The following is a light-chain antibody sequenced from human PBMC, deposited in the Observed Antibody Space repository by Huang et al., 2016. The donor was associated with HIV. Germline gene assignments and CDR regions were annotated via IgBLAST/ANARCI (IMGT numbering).Light chain of an antibody. CDR2: GAS. CDR1: QSVSNN. V-gene: IGKV3-15*01. CDR3: QQYSDWPLWT. J-gene: IGKJ1*01. Sequence: EIVMTQSPATLSVSPGERATLSCRASQSVSNNLAWYQQKLGQAPRLLSYGASTRATGIPARFSGSGSGTDFTLTISSLQSEDCAVYYCQQYSDWPLWTFGQGSKVEIK.